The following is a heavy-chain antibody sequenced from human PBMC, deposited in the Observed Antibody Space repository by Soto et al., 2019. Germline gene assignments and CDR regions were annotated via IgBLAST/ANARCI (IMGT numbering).Heavy chain of an antibody. D-gene: IGHD2-21*01. CDR1: GGSISSGGYY. CDR2: IDYSGST. J-gene: IGHJ6*02. Sequence: QVQLHESGPGLVKPSQTLSLTCTVPGGSISSGGYYWSWIRQHPGKGLEWIGYIDYSGSTYYNPSLKSRVTIAVDPSKNQFSLKLSSVTAADTAVYYCAREGGWCGGDCGMDVWGQGTTVTVSS. CDR3: AREGGWCGGDCGMDV. V-gene: IGHV4-31*03.